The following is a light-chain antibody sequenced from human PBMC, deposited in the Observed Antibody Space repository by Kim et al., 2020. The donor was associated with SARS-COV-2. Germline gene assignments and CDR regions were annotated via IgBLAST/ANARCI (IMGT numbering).Light chain of an antibody. CDR2: DVS. Sequence: QSALTQPASVSGSPGQSITISCTGTSSDVGGYNYVSRYQQHPGKAPKLMIYDVSKRPSGVSNRFSGSKSGNTASLTISGLQAEDEADYYCSSYTSSSTYVVFGGGTQLTVL. CDR3: SSYTSSSTYVV. V-gene: IGLV2-14*01. J-gene: IGLJ2*01. CDR1: SSDVGGYNY.